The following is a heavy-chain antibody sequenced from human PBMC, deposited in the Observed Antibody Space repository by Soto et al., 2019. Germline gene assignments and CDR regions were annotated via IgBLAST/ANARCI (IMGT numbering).Heavy chain of an antibody. CDR2: IIPVLDIA. CDR1: GGIFTNYT. V-gene: IGHV1-69*02. D-gene: IGHD1-26*01. Sequence: QVQLVQSGAEMKRPGSSLKVSCETSGGIFTNYTFHWVRQAPGQGLEWMGWIIPVLDIANYAHKLQGRITITADKSTSTAYLELTSLKFEDPAIYFCAKAPTASSPFDYWGQGTLVTVSS. CDR3: AKAPTASSPFDY. J-gene: IGHJ4*02.